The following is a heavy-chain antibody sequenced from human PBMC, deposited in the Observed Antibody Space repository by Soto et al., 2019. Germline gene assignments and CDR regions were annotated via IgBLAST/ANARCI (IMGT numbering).Heavy chain of an antibody. CDR1: GFTFSSFW. CDR3: AKFYCSGGSCYSYFDY. Sequence: GGSLRLSCAASGFTFSSFWMSWVRQAPGKGLEWMSNISQGGGRKYYVDSMKGRFTISRDNSKNSLYLQMNSLRAEDTAVYYCAKFYCSGGSCYSYFDYWGQGTLVTVSS. CDR2: ISQGGGRK. V-gene: IGHV3-7*03. J-gene: IGHJ4*02. D-gene: IGHD2-15*01.